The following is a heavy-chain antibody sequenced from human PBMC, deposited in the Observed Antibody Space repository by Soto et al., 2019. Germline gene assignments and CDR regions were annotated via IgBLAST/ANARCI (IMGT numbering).Heavy chain of an antibody. CDR2: INPNSGNI. CDR1: GNTFTSYD. Sequence: ASVKVSCKASGNTFTSYDINWVRQATGHGLEWIGWINPNSGNIGYAQKFQGRVTMTRDTAIRTAYMEVSRLRSDDTAVYYCARGRASGSYYLLDYWGQGTLVTVSS. D-gene: IGHD3-10*01. V-gene: IGHV1-8*01. J-gene: IGHJ4*02. CDR3: ARGRASGSYYLLDY.